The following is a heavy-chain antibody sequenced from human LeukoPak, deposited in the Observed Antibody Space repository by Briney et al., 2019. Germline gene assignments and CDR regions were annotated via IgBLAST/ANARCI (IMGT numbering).Heavy chain of an antibody. Sequence: PSETLSLTCTVSGGSISSYYWSWIRQPAGKGLEWIGRIYTSGSTNYNPSLKSRVTISVDTSKNQFSLKLSSVTAAGTAVYYCARHSRSQRYFGMDVWGQGTTVTVSS. CDR2: IYTSGST. CDR1: GGSISSYY. V-gene: IGHV4-4*07. CDR3: ARHSRSQRYFGMDV. J-gene: IGHJ6*02. D-gene: IGHD1-26*01.